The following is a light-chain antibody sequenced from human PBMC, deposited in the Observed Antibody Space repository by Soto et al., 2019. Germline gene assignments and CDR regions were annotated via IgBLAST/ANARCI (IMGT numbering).Light chain of an antibody. V-gene: IGLV2-8*01. CDR2: EVT. CDR1: SSDVGAYNY. CDR3: SSHAGTTVV. Sequence: QSVLTQPPSASGSPGQSVTISCAGTSSDVGAYNYVSWYQQHPGKDPKLMIYEVTKRPSGVPDRFSGSNSGNTASLTVPGLQVEDEADYYCSSHAGTTVVFGGGTKLTVL. J-gene: IGLJ2*01.